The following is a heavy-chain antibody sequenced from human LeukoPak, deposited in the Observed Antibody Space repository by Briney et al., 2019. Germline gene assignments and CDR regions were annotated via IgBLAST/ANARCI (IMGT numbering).Heavy chain of an antibody. CDR3: ARDDGYCSGGSCYSGYYFDY. D-gene: IGHD2-15*01. V-gene: IGHV3-21*01. Sequence: GGSLRLSCEASGFIFSSYSMNWVRQAPGKGLEWVSSISSSSSYIYYADSVKGRFTISRDNAKNSLYLQMNSLRAEDTAVYYCARDDGYCSGGSCYSGYYFDYWGQGTLVTVSS. CDR1: GFIFSSYS. J-gene: IGHJ4*02. CDR2: ISSSSSYI.